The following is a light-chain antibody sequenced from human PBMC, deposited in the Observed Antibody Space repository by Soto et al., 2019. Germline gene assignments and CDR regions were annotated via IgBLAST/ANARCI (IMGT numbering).Light chain of an antibody. V-gene: IGLV2-11*01. CDR3: CSYAGSYTYV. CDR2: SVS. J-gene: IGLJ1*01. Sequence: QSALTQPPSASGSPGQSVAISCTGTSSDVGGYNYVSWYQQHPGKAPKLMISSVSKRPSGVPDRFSGSKSGNTASLTISGLQAEDEADYYCCSYAGSYTYVFGTGTKVTVL. CDR1: SSDVGGYNY.